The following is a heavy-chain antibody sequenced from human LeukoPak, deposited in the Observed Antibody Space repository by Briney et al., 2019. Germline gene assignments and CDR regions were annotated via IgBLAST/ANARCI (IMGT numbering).Heavy chain of an antibody. CDR2: IIPILGIT. V-gene: IGHV1-69*04. Sequence: SVKASCKASGGTFSSYAISWVRPPPGQGLEWMGRIIPILGITNYAQKFQDGDTIAANKSPVQASMESSSLRSEDTAVYYFAGDLSPPIAAANHWFDPWGQGTLVTVSS. CDR1: GGTFSSYA. CDR3: AGDLSPPIAAANHWFDP. D-gene: IGHD6-13*01. J-gene: IGHJ5*02.